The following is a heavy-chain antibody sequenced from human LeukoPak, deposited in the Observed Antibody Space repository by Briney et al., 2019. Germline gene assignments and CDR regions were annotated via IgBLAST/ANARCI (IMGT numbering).Heavy chain of an antibody. J-gene: IGHJ5*02. Sequence: SETLSLTCTVSGGSISSYYWSWIRQPPGKGLEWIGYIYYSGSTNYNPSLKSRVTISVDTSKNQFSLKLSSVTAADTAVYYCARAGLWYGAPFDPWGQGTLVTVSS. CDR1: GGSISSYY. V-gene: IGHV4-59*01. D-gene: IGHD4-17*01. CDR2: IYYSGST. CDR3: ARAGLWYGAPFDP.